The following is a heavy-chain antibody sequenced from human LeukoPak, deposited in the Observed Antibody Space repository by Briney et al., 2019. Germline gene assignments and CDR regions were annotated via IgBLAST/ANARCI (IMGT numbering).Heavy chain of an antibody. V-gene: IGHV3-23*01. D-gene: IGHD3-16*01. J-gene: IGHJ4*02. Sequence: GGSLRLSCAASGFTFSSYAMSWVRQAPGKGLEWVSATSGSGGSTYYADSVKGRFTISRDNSKNTLYLQMNSLRTEDTAVYYCAKYEYRTPPIDYWGQGTLVTVSS. CDR3: AKYEYRTPPIDY. CDR2: TSGSGGST. CDR1: GFTFSSYA.